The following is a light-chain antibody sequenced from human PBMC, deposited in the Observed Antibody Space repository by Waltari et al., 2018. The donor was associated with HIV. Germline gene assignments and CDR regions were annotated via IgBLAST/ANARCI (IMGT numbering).Light chain of an antibody. J-gene: IGLJ1*01. Sequence: QSVLTQPPSASGTPGQRVTIRCSGSSFNIGSNFVYWYQQLPGAAPKLLIYRNKQRPSWGPDGLSGSKSGTSASLAISGLRSEDEADYYCAAWDDSLSGLYVVGTGTKVTVL. CDR3: AAWDDSLSGLYV. CDR2: RNK. CDR1: SFNIGSNF. V-gene: IGLV1-47*01.